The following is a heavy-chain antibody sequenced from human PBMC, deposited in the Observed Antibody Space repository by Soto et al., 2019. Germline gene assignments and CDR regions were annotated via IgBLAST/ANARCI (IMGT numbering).Heavy chain of an antibody. CDR2: ISYDGSNK. CDR1: GFTFSSYA. Sequence: QVQLVESGGGVVQPGMSLRLSCAASGFTFSSYAMHWVRQAPGKGLEWVAVISYDGSNKYYADSVKGRFTISRDNSKNSLYLQMNSLRAEDTAVYYCARDGSDLGYSSGWYGGDYWGQGTLVTVSS. V-gene: IGHV3-30-3*01. D-gene: IGHD6-19*01. J-gene: IGHJ4*02. CDR3: ARDGSDLGYSSGWYGGDY.